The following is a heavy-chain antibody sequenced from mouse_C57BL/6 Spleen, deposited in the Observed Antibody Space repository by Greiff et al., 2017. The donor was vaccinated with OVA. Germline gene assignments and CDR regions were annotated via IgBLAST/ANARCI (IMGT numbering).Heavy chain of an antibody. D-gene: IGHD2-4*01. J-gene: IGHJ4*01. CDR1: GYSITSGYY. V-gene: IGHV3-6*01. CDR3: ARSGDYDGCYYAMDY. Sequence: ESGPGLVKPSQSLSLTCSVTGYSITSGYYWHWIRQFPGNKLEWMGYISYDGSNNYNPSLKNRISITRDTSKNQFFLKLNSVTTEDTATYYCARSGDYDGCYYAMDYWGQGTSVTVSS. CDR2: ISYDGSN.